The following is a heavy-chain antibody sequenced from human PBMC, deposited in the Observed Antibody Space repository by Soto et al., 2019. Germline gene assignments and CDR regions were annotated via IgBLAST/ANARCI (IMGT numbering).Heavy chain of an antibody. CDR2: IYPSDSET. Sequence: GESLKISCKASGYSFSSYWIGWVRQMPGKGLEWMGIIYPSDSETIYSPSFQGQVTISADKSIRTAYLQWSSLQASDTAIYYCARLTTMVTQQYHYYGMDVWGQGTTVTVSS. CDR3: ARLTTMVTQQYHYYGMDV. D-gene: IGHD2-21*02. V-gene: IGHV5-51*01. J-gene: IGHJ6*02. CDR1: GYSFSSYW.